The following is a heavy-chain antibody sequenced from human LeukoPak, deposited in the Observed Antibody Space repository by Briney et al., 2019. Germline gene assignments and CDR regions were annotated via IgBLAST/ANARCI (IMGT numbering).Heavy chain of an antibody. J-gene: IGHJ4*02. CDR3: ARGVLVVPAAIGYFDY. Sequence: PSETLSLTCAVYGGSFSGYYWSWIRQPPGKGLEWIGEINHSGSTNYNPSLKSRVTISVDTSKNQFFLKLCSVTAADTAVYYCARGVLVVPAAIGYFDYWGQGTLVTVSS. V-gene: IGHV4-34*01. D-gene: IGHD2-2*02. CDR1: GGSFSGYY. CDR2: INHSGST.